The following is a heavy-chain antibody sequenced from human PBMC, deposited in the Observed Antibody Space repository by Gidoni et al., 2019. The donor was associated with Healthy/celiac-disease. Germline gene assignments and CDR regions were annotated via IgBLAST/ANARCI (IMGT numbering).Heavy chain of an antibody. CDR2: ISSSSSTI. J-gene: IGHJ6*03. V-gene: IGHV3-48*02. CDR1: GFTFSSYS. CDR3: ARDPPPKYSGSYYYYYYMDV. D-gene: IGHD1-26*01. Sequence: EVQLVESGGGLVQPGGSLRLSCAASGFTFSSYSMNWVRQAPGKGLEWVSYISSSSSTIYYADSVKGRFTISRDNAKNSLYLQMNSLRDEDTAVYYCARDPPPKYSGSYYYYYYMDVWGKGTTVTVSS.